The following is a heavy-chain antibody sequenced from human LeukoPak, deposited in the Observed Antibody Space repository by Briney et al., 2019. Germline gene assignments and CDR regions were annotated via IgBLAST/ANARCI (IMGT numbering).Heavy chain of an antibody. CDR2: IKKDGSEK. D-gene: IGHD5-18*01. J-gene: IGHJ4*02. Sequence: GGSLRLSCAASGFTFSSYWMSWVRQAPGRGLEWVANIKKDGSEKYYVDSVKGRFTISRDNAKTSLYLQMNSLRAEDTAVYYCARDLSGVTGYTYGRGIDYWGQGTLVTVSS. CDR1: GFTFSSYW. CDR3: ARDLSGVTGYTYGRGIDY. V-gene: IGHV3-7*01.